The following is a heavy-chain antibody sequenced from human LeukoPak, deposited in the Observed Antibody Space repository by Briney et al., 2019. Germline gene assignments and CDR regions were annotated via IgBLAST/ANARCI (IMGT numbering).Heavy chain of an antibody. CDR1: GYTFTSYG. J-gene: IGHJ4*02. V-gene: IGHV1-18*01. Sequence: ASVKVSCKASGYTFTSYGISWVRQAPGQGLEWMGWISAYNGNTNYAQKLQGRVTMTTDTSTGTAYMGLRSLRSDDTAVYYCARIRGYSSGYYAFDYWGQGTLVTVSS. D-gene: IGHD3-22*01. CDR3: ARIRGYSSGYYAFDY. CDR2: ISAYNGNT.